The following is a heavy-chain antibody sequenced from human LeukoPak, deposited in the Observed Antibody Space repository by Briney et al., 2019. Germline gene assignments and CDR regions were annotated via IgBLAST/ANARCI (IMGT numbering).Heavy chain of an antibody. CDR2: ISTYNGNT. D-gene: IGHD2-2*01. Sequence: GASVKVSCKASAYTFSNYGISWVRQAPGQGLEWMGWISTYNGNTNYAQKFQGRVTMTTDTSTSTAYMELRSLRSEDTAVYYCARALGYCSSTSCRTYYFDYWGQGTLVTVSS. V-gene: IGHV1-18*01. J-gene: IGHJ4*02. CDR3: ARALGYCSSTSCRTYYFDY. CDR1: AYTFSNYG.